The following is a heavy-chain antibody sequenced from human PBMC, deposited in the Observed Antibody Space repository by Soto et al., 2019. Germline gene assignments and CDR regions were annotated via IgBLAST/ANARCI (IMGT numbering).Heavy chain of an antibody. J-gene: IGHJ3*02. Sequence: SETLSLTCTVSGGSISSYYWSWIRQPPGKGLEWIGYIYYSGSTNYNPSLKSRVTISVDTSKNQFSLKLSSVTAADTAVYYCARNYYSGYDFFAFDIWGQGTMVTVSS. CDR2: IYYSGST. CDR1: GGSISSYY. V-gene: IGHV4-59*01. D-gene: IGHD5-12*01. CDR3: ARNYYSGYDFFAFDI.